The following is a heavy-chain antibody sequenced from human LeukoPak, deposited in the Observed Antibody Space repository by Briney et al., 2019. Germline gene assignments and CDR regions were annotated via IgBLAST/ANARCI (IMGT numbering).Heavy chain of an antibody. Sequence: SETLSLTCTVSGGSVSSGGYYWSWIRQPPGKGLEWIGYIYYSGSTNYNPSLKSRVTISVDTSKNQFSLKLSSVTAADTAVYYCARGRGSSSWYYFDYWGQGTLVTVSS. D-gene: IGHD6-13*01. CDR3: ARGRGSSSWYYFDY. CDR1: GGSVSSGGYY. J-gene: IGHJ4*02. CDR2: IYYSGST. V-gene: IGHV4-61*08.